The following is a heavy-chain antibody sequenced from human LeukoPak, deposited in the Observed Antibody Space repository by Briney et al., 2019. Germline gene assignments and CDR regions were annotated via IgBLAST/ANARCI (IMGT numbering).Heavy chain of an antibody. CDR1: GFTFSSYA. J-gene: IGHJ6*03. Sequence: GGSLRLSCAASGFTFSSYAMSWVRQAPGKGLEWVSAISGSGGSTYYADSVKGRFTIPRDNSKNTLYLQMNSLRAEDTAVYYCAKGGSGWPDYYYYMDVWGKGTTVTVSS. V-gene: IGHV3-23*01. CDR2: ISGSGGST. D-gene: IGHD6-19*01. CDR3: AKGGSGWPDYYYYMDV.